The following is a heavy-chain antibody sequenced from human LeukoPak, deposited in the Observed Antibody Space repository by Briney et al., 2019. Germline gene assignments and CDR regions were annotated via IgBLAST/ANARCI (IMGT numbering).Heavy chain of an antibody. Sequence: PSETLSLTCTVSGGSISSYYWSWIRQPAGKGLEWIGRVYTGGTTNYNPSLKSRVTISLDTSQNQFSLKLSSVTAADTAVYYCARDRTDYDILTASENWFDPWGQGTLVTVSS. D-gene: IGHD3-9*01. CDR1: GGSISSYY. CDR2: VYTGGTT. V-gene: IGHV4-4*07. CDR3: ARDRTDYDILTASENWFDP. J-gene: IGHJ5*02.